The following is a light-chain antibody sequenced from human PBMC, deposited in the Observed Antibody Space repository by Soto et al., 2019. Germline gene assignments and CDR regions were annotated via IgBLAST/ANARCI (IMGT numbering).Light chain of an antibody. Sequence: QSVLTQPPSVSAAPGQKVTISCSGSNSNIGNNYVSWYQQFPGTAPKLLIYDNNKRPSGIPDRFSGSKSGTSATVGITGLQTGDEADYYCGTWDTSLSAGVFGGGTKLTVL. CDR3: GTWDTSLSAGV. V-gene: IGLV1-51*01. J-gene: IGLJ2*01. CDR1: NSNIGNNY. CDR2: DNN.